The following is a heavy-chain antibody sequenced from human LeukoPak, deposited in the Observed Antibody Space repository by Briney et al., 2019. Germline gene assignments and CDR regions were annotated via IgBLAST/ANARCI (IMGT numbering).Heavy chain of an antibody. CDR1: GGSISSGGYY. D-gene: IGHD1-20*01. J-gene: IGHJ4*02. V-gene: IGHV4-31*03. CDR2: IYYSGST. CDR3: ARSADNWKPFDY. Sequence: PSETLSLTCTVSGGSISSGGYYWSWIRQHPGKGLEWIGYIYYSGSTYYNPSLKSRVTISVDTSKNLFSLKLSSVTAADTAVYYCARSADNWKPFDYWGQGTLVTVSS.